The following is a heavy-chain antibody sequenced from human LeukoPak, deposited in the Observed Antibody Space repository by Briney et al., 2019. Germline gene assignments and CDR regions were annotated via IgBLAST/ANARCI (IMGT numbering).Heavy chain of an antibody. CDR1: GFTFSSYA. J-gene: IGHJ4*02. CDR3: AKTGRGTTTFHYFDY. V-gene: IGHV3-23*01. D-gene: IGHD1-26*01. Sequence: GGSLRLSCVASGFTFSSYAMSWVLQAPGKGLEWVSVISGSGGSTYHADSVKGRFTISRDNSKNTLFLQMNSLRAEDTAVYYCAKTGRGTTTFHYFDYWGQGTLVTVSS. CDR2: ISGSGGST.